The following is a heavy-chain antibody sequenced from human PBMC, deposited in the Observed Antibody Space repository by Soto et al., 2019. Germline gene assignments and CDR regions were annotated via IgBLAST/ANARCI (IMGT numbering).Heavy chain of an antibody. CDR1: GGSISSSSYY. CDR3: AIRFFLGRPMQNWLDP. D-gene: IGHD3-3*01. J-gene: IGHJ5*02. CDR2: IYYSGST. V-gene: IGHV4-39*01. Sequence: SETLSLTCTVSGGSISSSSYYWGWIRQPPGKGREWIGSIYYSGSTYYNPSLKSRVTISVDTSKNQFSLKLSSVTAADTAVYYCAIRFFLGRPMQNWLDPGGKGTLATV.